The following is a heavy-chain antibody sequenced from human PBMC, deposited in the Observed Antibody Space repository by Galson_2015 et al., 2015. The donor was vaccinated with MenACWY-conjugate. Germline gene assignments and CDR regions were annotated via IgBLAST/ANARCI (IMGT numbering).Heavy chain of an antibody. CDR2: INSDGSST. CDR1: GFTFSTYW. V-gene: IGHV3-74*01. CDR3: ARLGGNYRTTSHFDY. J-gene: IGHJ4*02. D-gene: IGHD1-26*01. Sequence: SLRLSCAASGFTFSTYWLHWVRQAPGKGLVWVSRINSDGSSTSYADSVKGRFPISRDNAQNTLYLQMNSLRAEDTAVYYCARLGGNYRTTSHFDYWGQGTLVTVSS.